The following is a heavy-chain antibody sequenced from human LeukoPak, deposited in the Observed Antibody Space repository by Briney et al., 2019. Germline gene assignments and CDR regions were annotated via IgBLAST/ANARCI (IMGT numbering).Heavy chain of an antibody. CDR2: IYTSGDT. V-gene: IGHV4-4*09. D-gene: IGHD6-19*01. Sequence: PSETLSLTCIVSGGSISHFDWSWIRQPPGKGLEWIGYIYTSGDTNYNPSLKSRVIISVDTSENQLSLKLNSVTAADTAVYYCARHGAGAFDIWGQGTMVTVSS. CDR3: ARHGAGAFDI. J-gene: IGHJ3*02. CDR1: GGSISHFD.